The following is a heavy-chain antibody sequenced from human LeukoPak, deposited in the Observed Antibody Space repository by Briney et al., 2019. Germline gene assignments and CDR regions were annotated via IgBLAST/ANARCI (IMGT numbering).Heavy chain of an antibody. V-gene: IGHV1-46*01. CDR3: ARVIYGSGRWYYYYMDV. CDR2: INPSGGST. CDR1: GGTFSSYA. Sequence: GASVKVSCKASGGTFSSYAISWVRQAPGQGLEWMGIINPSGGSTSYAQKFQGRVTMTRDMSTSTVYMELSSLRSEDTAVYYCARVIYGSGRWYYYYMDVWGKGTTVTVSS. J-gene: IGHJ6*03. D-gene: IGHD3-10*01.